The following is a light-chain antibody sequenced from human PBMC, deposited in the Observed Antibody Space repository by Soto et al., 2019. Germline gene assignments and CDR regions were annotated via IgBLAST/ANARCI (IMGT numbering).Light chain of an antibody. CDR3: QQYGSSLWT. Sequence: EIELTQSPGTLSLSPGERATLSCRASQSVGNSYLAWYQQTAGQAPRLLIYGASIMATGIPDRFSGSGSGTDFTLTISRLEPEDFAVYYCQQYGSSLWTFGRGTKVEIK. V-gene: IGKV3-20*01. CDR2: GAS. CDR1: QSVGNSY. J-gene: IGKJ1*01.